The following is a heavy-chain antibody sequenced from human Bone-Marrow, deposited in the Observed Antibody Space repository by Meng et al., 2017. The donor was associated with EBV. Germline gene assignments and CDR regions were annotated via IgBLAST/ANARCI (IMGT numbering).Heavy chain of an antibody. Sequence: VTRRGSGPGRETSSGPPSPPCAASGGATSGSNWWSWGRQPPGKGLEWIGEIYHSGSTNYNPSLKSRVTISVDKSKNQFSLKLSSVTAADTAVYYCARDEDCSSTSCSWIDPWGQGTLVTVSS. J-gene: IGHJ5*02. V-gene: IGHV4-4*02. D-gene: IGHD2-2*01. CDR2: IYHSGST. CDR1: GGATSGSNW. CDR3: ARDEDCSSTSCSWIDP.